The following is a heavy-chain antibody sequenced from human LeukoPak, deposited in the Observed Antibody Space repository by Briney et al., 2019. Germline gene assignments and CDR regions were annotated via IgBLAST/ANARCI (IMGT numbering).Heavy chain of an antibody. J-gene: IGHJ4*02. V-gene: IGHV3-7*01. Sequence: GGSLRLPCAASGFTFSSYWMSWVHQVPGKGLEWVANMMEDGSEKYYVDSVKGRFTISRDNAKNSLYLQMNSLRAEDTAVYYCARVGTTEIDYWGQGTLVTVSS. CDR3: ARVGTTEIDY. CDR1: GFTFSSYW. D-gene: IGHD1-1*01. CDR2: MMEDGSEK.